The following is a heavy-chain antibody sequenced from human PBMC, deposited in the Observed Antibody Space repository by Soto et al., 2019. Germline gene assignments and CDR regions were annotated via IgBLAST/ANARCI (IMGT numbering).Heavy chain of an antibody. CDR2: ISYDGSNK. D-gene: IGHD2-15*01. CDR3: ARERSSPMVAAHFDY. Sequence: QVQLVESGGGVVQPGRSLRLSCAASGFTFSSYAMHWVRQAPGKGLEWVAVISYDGSNKYYADSVKGRFTISRDNSKNTLYLQMNRLRAEDTAVYYCARERSSPMVAAHFDYWGQGTLVTVSS. CDR1: GFTFSSYA. V-gene: IGHV3-30-3*01. J-gene: IGHJ4*02.